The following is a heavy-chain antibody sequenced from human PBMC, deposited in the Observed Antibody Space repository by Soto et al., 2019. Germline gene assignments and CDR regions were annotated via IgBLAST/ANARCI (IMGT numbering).Heavy chain of an antibody. CDR1: GFTFSGST. CDR3: TGGYCTGGTSYSGYFQH. Sequence: EVQLVQSGGGLVQPGGSLKLSCAASGFTFSGSTVQWVRQASGEGLQWVGRIRSKANDYATTYIESVKGRFTISRDDSRNTAYLQMSDVKTEDTAVYYCTGGYCTGGTSYSGYFQHLGQGALVTVFS. D-gene: IGHD2-15*01. J-gene: IGHJ1*01. CDR2: IRSKANDYAT. V-gene: IGHV3-73*02.